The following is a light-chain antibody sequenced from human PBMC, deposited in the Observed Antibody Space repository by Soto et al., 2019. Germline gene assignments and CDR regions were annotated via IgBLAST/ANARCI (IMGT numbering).Light chain of an antibody. Sequence: DIQMTQSPSSLSASVGNRVTITCRASQSISTYLNWYQKTRGKAPSLLIYDASSLQSGVPSRFSGSGGGTDFTLSISSVQPEDFAAYFCQQRYMAPMTFGQGTRREIK. CDR1: QSISTY. CDR3: QQRYMAPMT. J-gene: IGKJ5*01. V-gene: IGKV1-39*01. CDR2: DAS.